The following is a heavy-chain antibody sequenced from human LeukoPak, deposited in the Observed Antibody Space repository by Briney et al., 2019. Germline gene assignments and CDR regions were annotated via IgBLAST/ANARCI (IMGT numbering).Heavy chain of an antibody. D-gene: IGHD3-10*01. CDR3: ASSYYYGSGSYYNPLESYFDY. V-gene: IGHV4-31*03. CDR2: IYYSGST. Sequence: SETLSLTCTVSGGSISSGGYYWSWIHQHPGKGLEWIGYIYYSGSTYYNPSLKSRVTISVDTSKNQFSLKLSSVTAADTAVYYCASSYYYGSGSYYNPLESYFDYWGQGTLVTVSS. CDR1: GGSISSGGYY. J-gene: IGHJ4*02.